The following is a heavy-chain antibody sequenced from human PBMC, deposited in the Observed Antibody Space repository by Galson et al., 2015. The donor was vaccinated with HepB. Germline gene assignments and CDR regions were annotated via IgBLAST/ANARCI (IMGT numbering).Heavy chain of an antibody. Sequence: SLRLSCAASGFTVSSNYMSWVRQAPGKGLEWVSVIYSGGSTYYADPVKGRFTISRDNSKNTLYLQMNSLRAEGTAVYYCARERRGYYYYGMDVWGQGTTVTVSS. J-gene: IGHJ6*02. CDR1: GFTVSSNY. CDR2: IYSGGST. V-gene: IGHV3-53*01. CDR3: ARERRGYYYYGMDV.